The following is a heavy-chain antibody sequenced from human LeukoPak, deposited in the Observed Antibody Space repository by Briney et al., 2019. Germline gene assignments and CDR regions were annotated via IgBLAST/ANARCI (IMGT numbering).Heavy chain of an antibody. CDR2: ISGSGGST. CDR1: GFTFSSYA. V-gene: IGHV3-23*01. CDR3: AKDPQLLWFGELGFYFDY. J-gene: IGHJ4*01. D-gene: IGHD3-10*01. Sequence: GGSLRLSCAASGFTFSSYAMSWVRQAPGKGLEWVSAISGSGGSTYYADSVKGRFTISRDNSKNTLYLQMNSLRAEDTAVYYCAKDPQLLWFGELGFYFDYWGHGTLVTVSS.